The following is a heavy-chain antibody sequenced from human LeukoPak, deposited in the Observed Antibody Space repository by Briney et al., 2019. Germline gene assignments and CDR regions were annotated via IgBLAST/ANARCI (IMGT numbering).Heavy chain of an antibody. D-gene: IGHD2-21*02. CDR2: IYPGDSDT. CDR1: GYTFISYW. CDR3: ARAGTSGDRSFDY. V-gene: IGHV5-51*01. J-gene: IGHJ4*02. Sequence: GESLKISCKGSGYTFISYWIGWVRQMPGEGLEWMGIIYPGDSDTRYSPSFQGQVTISADKSITTAYLQWNSLKASDTAMYYCARAGTSGDRSFDYWGQGTLVTVPS.